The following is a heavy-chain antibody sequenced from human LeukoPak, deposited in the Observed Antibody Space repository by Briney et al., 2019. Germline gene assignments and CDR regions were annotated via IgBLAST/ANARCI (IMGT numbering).Heavy chain of an antibody. V-gene: IGHV3-7*01. J-gene: IGHJ4*02. CDR1: GFTFSSYC. CDR3: ARGRFGELLAYYFDY. Sequence: GGSLRLSCAASGFTFSSYCMSWVRQAPGKGLEWVANIKQDGSEKYYVDSVKGRFTISRDNAKNSLYLQMNSLRAEDTAVYYCARGRFGELLAYYFDYWGQGTLVTVSS. CDR2: IKQDGSEK. D-gene: IGHD3-10*01.